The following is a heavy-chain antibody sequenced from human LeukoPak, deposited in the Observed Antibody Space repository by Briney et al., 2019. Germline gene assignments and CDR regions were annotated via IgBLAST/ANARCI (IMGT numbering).Heavy chain of an antibody. Sequence: GGSLRLSCAASGFTVSSNYMSWVRQAPGKGLEWVSVIYSGGSTYYADSVKGRFTISRDNSKNTLYLQMNSLRAEDTAVYYCAGLYSSDYYYYYGMDVWGQGTTVTVSS. D-gene: IGHD6-19*01. CDR3: AGLYSSDYYYYYGMDV. J-gene: IGHJ6*02. CDR1: GFTVSSNY. CDR2: IYSGGST. V-gene: IGHV3-66*01.